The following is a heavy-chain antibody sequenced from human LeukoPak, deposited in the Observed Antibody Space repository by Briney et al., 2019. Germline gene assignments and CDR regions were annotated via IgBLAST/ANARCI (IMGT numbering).Heavy chain of an antibody. Sequence: PGGSLRLSCAASGFTVSSNYMSWVRQAPGKGLEWVSVIYSGGSTYYADSVKGRFTISRDNSKNTLYLQMNSLRAEDTAVYYCARDPRPRNYYDSSGYYLDYWGQGTLVTVSS. V-gene: IGHV3-66*01. CDR3: ARDPRPRNYYDSSGYYLDY. CDR1: GFTVSSNY. J-gene: IGHJ4*02. CDR2: IYSGGST. D-gene: IGHD3-22*01.